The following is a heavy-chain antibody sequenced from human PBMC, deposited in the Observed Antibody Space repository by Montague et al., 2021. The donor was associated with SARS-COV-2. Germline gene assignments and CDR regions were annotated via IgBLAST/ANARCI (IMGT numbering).Heavy chain of an antibody. CDR1: GGSFSGYY. CDR2: INHGGST. D-gene: IGHD3-10*01. Sequence: SETLSLTCAVHGGSFSGYYWNWIRQPPGKGLEWIGEINHGGSTNYNPSLKSRLTISTDTSKNQFSLKLTSVAAADTAVYYCARLRDGVVPSPILGVGPYCSYYCMDVWGKGTTVTVSS. CDR3: ARLRDGVVPSPILGVGPYCSYYCMDV. J-gene: IGHJ6*03. V-gene: IGHV4-34*01.